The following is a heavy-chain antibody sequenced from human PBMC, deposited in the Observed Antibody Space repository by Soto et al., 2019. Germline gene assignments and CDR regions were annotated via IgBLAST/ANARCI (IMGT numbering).Heavy chain of an antibody. Sequence: QVQLLQSGAEVKKPGASVKVSCKTSGYTFTNYAINWVRQATGQGLEWMGWTNPKSGYTGSAQKFQCRVTMTRDSSISTAYMELHSLTSEDTAVYYCARTAGDLDYWGQGTLITVSS. V-gene: IGHV1-8*01. J-gene: IGHJ4*02. CDR1: GYTFTNYA. CDR3: ARTAGDLDY. D-gene: IGHD4-17*01. CDR2: TNPKSGYT.